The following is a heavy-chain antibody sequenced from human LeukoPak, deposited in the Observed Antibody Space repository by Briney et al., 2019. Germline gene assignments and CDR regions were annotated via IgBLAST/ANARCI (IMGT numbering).Heavy chain of an antibody. Sequence: GGSLRLTCAASGFTFSSYAMHWVRQAPGKGLEWVAVISYDGSNKYYADSVKGRFTISRDNSKNTLYLQMNSLRAEDTAVYYCAREDIVVVPAATSWFDPWGQGTLVTVSS. CDR3: AREDIVVVPAATSWFDP. J-gene: IGHJ5*02. D-gene: IGHD2-2*01. CDR2: ISYDGSNK. CDR1: GFTFSSYA. V-gene: IGHV3-30-3*01.